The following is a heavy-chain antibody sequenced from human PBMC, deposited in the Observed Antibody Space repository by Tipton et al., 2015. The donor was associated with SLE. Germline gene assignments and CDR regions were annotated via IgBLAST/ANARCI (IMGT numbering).Heavy chain of an antibody. J-gene: IGHJ6*03. CDR1: GYTFTSYR. CDR2: ISGYNGNT. CDR3: ARLGDWDQYYYMDV. Sequence: VQLVQSGAEVRKPGASVTVSCKASGYTFTSYRITWVRQAPGQGLEWMGWISGYNGNTNYAQKLQGRVTMTTDTSTSTAYMELRSLRSDDTAVYYCARLGDWDQYYYMDVWGKGTTVTVSS. D-gene: IGHD3-16*01. V-gene: IGHV1-18*01.